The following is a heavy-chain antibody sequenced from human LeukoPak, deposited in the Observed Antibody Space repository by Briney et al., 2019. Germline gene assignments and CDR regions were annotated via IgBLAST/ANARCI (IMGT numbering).Heavy chain of an antibody. D-gene: IGHD6-19*01. V-gene: IGHV3-48*03. CDR3: AKAQGYSSGNYFDY. CDR2: IGSSDSTT. J-gene: IGHJ4*02. CDR1: GFTFSSYE. Sequence: PGGSLRLSCVASGFTFSSYEMNWVRQAPGKGLEWLSYIGSSDSTTHYADSVKGRFTISRDNAKNSLYLQMNSLRVEDTAVYYCAKAQGYSSGNYFDYWGQGTLVTVSS.